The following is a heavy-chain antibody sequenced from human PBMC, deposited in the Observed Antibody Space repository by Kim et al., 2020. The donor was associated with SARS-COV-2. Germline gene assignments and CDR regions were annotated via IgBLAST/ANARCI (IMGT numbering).Heavy chain of an antibody. J-gene: IGHJ4*02. CDR2: INHSGST. CDR1: GGSFSSYY. Sequence: SETLSLTCAVYGGSFSSYYWSWIRQPPGKGLEWIGAINHSGSTNYNPSLKSRVTISVDTSKNQFSLKLSSVTAADTAVYYCARVYGDYVRAGLPNDYWGQGTRVTVSS. V-gene: IGHV4-34*01. CDR3: ARVYGDYVRAGLPNDY. D-gene: IGHD4-17*01.